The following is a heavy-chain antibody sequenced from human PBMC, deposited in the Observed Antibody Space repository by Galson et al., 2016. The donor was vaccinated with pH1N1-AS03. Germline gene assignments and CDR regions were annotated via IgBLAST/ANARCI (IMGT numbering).Heavy chain of an antibody. CDR2: INPNSGDT. J-gene: IGHJ6*03. CDR1: GYTFTGHC. CDR3: ARDRTAAPSYYYYMDV. Sequence: SVKVSCKASGYTFTGHCIHWVRQAPGQGLEWMGWINPNSGDTNNAQKFEGRVTMTRDTSISTAYMEVNRLISDDTAAYYCARDRTAAPSYYYYMDVWGKGTTVTVSS. D-gene: IGHD6-13*01. V-gene: IGHV1-2*02.